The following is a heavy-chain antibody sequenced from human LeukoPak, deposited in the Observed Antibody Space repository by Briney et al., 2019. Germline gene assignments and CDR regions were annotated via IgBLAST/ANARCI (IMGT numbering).Heavy chain of an antibody. D-gene: IGHD1-26*01. Sequence: SETLSLTCTVSGGSISSSSYYWGWIRQPPGKGLEWIGSIYYSGSTYYNPSLKSRVTISVDRSKNQFSLKLSSVTAADTAVYYCARSKFLGSYFFDYWGQGTLVTVSS. V-gene: IGHV4-39*07. J-gene: IGHJ4*02. CDR1: GGSISSSSYY. CDR3: ARSKFLGSYFFDY. CDR2: IYYSGST.